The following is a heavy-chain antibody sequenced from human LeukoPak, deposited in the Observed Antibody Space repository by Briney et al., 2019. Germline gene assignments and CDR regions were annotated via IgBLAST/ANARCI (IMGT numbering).Heavy chain of an antibody. CDR1: GGFISSSSYY. J-gene: IGHJ4*02. Sequence: SDPLSLICTVSGGFISSSSYYWGWIRKPPGKGLEWIGSIYYSGSTYYHPSLKSRVTISVDTSKNKFSLKLSSLTAADTAVYYCARRSLVRYYFDYWGQGTLVTVSS. V-gene: IGHV4-39*01. D-gene: IGHD6-13*01. CDR2: IYYSGST. CDR3: ARRSLVRYYFDY.